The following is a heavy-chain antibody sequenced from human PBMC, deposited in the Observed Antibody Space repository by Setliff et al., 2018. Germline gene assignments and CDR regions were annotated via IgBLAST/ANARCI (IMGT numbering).Heavy chain of an antibody. J-gene: IGHJ4*02. CDR1: GYTLSNSI. Sequence: ASVKVSCKASGYTLSNSILSWVRQAPGQGLEWVGWISAYNGKTYSAQKFQDRVTLTTHTSTNTAFLQMNSLRADDTAMYYCVASPSNKNGHFEYWGQGTLVTVSS. V-gene: IGHV1-18*01. CDR2: ISAYNGKT. CDR3: VASPSNKNGHFEY.